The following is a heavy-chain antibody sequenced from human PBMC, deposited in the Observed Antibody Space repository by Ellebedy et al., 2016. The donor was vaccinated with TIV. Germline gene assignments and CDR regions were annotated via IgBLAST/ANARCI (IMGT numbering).Heavy chain of an antibody. D-gene: IGHD6-13*01. V-gene: IGHV3-33*03. Sequence: PGGSLRLSCVASGFTFSSYGMHWVRQAPGKGLEWVAVVWFDGSNEDYANSVKGRFTISRDNAKNSLYLQMNSLRAEDTAFYYCAKDIRRGMGFDYWGQGTLVIVSS. CDR2: VWFDGSNE. CDR3: AKDIRRGMGFDY. J-gene: IGHJ4*02. CDR1: GFTFSSYG.